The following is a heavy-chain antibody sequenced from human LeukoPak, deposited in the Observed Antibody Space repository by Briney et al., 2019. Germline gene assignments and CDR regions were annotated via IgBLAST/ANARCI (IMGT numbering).Heavy chain of an antibody. J-gene: IGHJ3*01. Sequence: ASVKVSFKASGYTFTSYGISWVRQAPGQGLEWMGWINPNSGDTDIAQKFQDRITMTRDTSVSTAYMELSRLTSDDTAVFYCARRGRDAFDVWGQGTVVTVSS. CDR1: GYTFTSYG. CDR2: INPNSGDT. CDR3: ARRGRDAFDV. V-gene: IGHV1-2*02.